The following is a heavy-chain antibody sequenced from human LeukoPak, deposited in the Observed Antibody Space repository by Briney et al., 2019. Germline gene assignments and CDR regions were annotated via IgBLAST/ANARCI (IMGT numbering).Heavy chain of an antibody. CDR3: AVGLSVVPAATNDY. CDR2: IIPIFGTA. Sequence: GASAKVSCKASGGTFSSYAISWVRQAPGQGLEWMGGIIPIFGTANYAQKFQGRVTITTDESTSTAYMELSSLRSEDTAVYYCAVGLSVVPAATNDYWGQGTLVTVSS. V-gene: IGHV1-69*05. CDR1: GGTFSSYA. D-gene: IGHD2-2*01. J-gene: IGHJ4*02.